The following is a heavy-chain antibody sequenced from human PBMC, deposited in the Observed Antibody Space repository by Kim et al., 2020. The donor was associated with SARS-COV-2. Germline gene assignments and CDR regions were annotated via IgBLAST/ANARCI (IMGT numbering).Heavy chain of an antibody. CDR2: ISYDGSNK. Sequence: GGSLRLSCAASGFTFSSYAMHWVRQAPGKGLEWVAVISYDGSNKYYAGSVKGRFTISRDNSKNTLYLQMNSLRAEDTAVYYCARSNYGNYYYGMDVWGQGTTVTVSS. D-gene: IGHD1-7*01. CDR1: GFTFSSYA. V-gene: IGHV3-30-3*01. J-gene: IGHJ6*02. CDR3: ARSNYGNYYYGMDV.